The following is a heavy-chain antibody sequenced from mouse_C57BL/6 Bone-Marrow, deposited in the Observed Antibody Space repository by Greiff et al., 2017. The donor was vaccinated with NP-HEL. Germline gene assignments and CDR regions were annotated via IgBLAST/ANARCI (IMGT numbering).Heavy chain of an antibody. Sequence: VQRVESGPGLVQPSQSLSITCTVSGFSLTSYGVHWVRQSPGKGLEWLGVIWSGGSTDYNAAFISRLSISKDNSKSQVFFKMNSLQADDTAIYYCARNRRVGYYAMDYWGQGTSVTVSS. CDR2: IWSGGST. J-gene: IGHJ4*01. V-gene: IGHV2-2*01. CDR1: GFSLTSYG. CDR3: ARNRRVGYYAMDY. D-gene: IGHD1-1*01.